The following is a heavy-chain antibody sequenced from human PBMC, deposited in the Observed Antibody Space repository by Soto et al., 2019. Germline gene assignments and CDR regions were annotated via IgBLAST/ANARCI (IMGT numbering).Heavy chain of an antibody. J-gene: IGHJ4*02. CDR3: AKDLGRQWLVSYYFDY. CDR1: GFTFSSYA. Sequence: GGSLRLSCAASGFTFSSYAMSWVRQAPGKGLEWVSAISGSGGSTYYADSVKGRFTISRDNSKNTLYLQMNSLRAEDTAVYYCAKDLGRQWLVSYYFDYWGQGTLVTVSS. V-gene: IGHV3-23*01. CDR2: ISGSGGST. D-gene: IGHD6-19*01.